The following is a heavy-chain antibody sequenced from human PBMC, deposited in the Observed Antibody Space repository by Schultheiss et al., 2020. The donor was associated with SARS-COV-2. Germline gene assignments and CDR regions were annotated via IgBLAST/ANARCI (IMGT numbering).Heavy chain of an antibody. Sequence: GGSLRLSCAASGFAFSSYGMHWVRQAPGKGLEWVAVISYDGSNKYYADSVKGRFTISRDNSKNTLYLQMNSLRAEDTAVYYCAKSYYYGSGSYYNSIDYWGQGTLVTVSS. CDR2: ISYDGSNK. V-gene: IGHV3-30*18. CDR1: GFAFSSYG. CDR3: AKSYYYGSGSYYNSIDY. D-gene: IGHD3-10*01. J-gene: IGHJ4*02.